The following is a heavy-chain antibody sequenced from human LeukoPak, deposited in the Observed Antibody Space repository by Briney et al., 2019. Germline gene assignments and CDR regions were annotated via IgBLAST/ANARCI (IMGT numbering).Heavy chain of an antibody. J-gene: IGHJ5*02. Sequence: GGSLRLSCAASGFTFSSYWMSWVRQAPGKGLEWVANIKQDGSEKYYVDSVKGRFTISRDNAKNSLYLQMNSLRAEDTAVYYCAREAITMVRGVIIKTAFDPWGQGTLVTVSS. V-gene: IGHV3-7*01. D-gene: IGHD3-10*01. CDR2: IKQDGSEK. CDR1: GFTFSSYW. CDR3: AREAITMVRGVIIKTAFDP.